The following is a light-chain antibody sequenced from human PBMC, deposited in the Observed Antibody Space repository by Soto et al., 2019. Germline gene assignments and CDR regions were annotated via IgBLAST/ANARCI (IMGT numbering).Light chain of an antibody. CDR2: GAS. CDR3: QQYNSWPPIT. J-gene: IGKJ5*01. V-gene: IGKV3-15*01. Sequence: EIVLTQSPGTLSLSPCERATLSCRASQPVSSNFLAWYQQRPGQAPRLVIYGASTRATGIPARFSGGGSGTEFTLTISSLQSEDFAVYYCQQYNSWPPITFGQGTRLEIK. CDR1: QPVSSN.